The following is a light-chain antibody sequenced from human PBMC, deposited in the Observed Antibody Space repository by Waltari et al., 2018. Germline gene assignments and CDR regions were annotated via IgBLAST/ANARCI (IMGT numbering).Light chain of an antibody. J-gene: IGLJ2*01. V-gene: IGLV1-47*01. Sequence: QSVLTQPPSASGSPGQRVSISCSGSGSNIGGNYVYWYQQFPGSAPKVLLYKTNQRPSGVPDRFSGSKSGTSGSLSISGLRSEDEAEYYCVSWDDDVSGVVFGGGTKLTVL. CDR3: VSWDDDVSGVV. CDR2: KTN. CDR1: GSNIGGNY.